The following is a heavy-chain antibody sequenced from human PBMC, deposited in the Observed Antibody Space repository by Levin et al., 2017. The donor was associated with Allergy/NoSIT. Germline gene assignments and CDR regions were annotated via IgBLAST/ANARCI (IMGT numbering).Heavy chain of an antibody. V-gene: IGHV4-59*08. J-gene: IGHJ2*01. CDR1: GASISSYY. CDR2: SHYTGNT. Sequence: SETLSLTCSVPGASISSYYWSWIRQPPGKGLEWIGFSHYTGNTNSNPSLKSRVTISVDTSQKQVSLRLRSVTAADTAVYYCARHTGEGVAGVYWYFDLWGRGTLVTVSS. CDR3: ARHTGEGVAGVYWYFDL. D-gene: IGHD6-19*01.